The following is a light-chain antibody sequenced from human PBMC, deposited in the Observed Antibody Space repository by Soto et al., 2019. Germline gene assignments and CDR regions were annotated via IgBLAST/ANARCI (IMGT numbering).Light chain of an antibody. CDR3: SSYTSDNWAHV. J-gene: IGLJ1*01. CDR2: GVI. CDR1: SSDVGAYTS. Sequence: QSVMAQPASVSGSPGQSIIISCTGTSSDVGAYTSVSWYHHHPRKAPKFMIYGVIRRPSGISIRFSGSKSANTASLTISGLQPKDEAHYYCSSYTSDNWAHVFGTGTKVTVL. V-gene: IGLV2-14*01.